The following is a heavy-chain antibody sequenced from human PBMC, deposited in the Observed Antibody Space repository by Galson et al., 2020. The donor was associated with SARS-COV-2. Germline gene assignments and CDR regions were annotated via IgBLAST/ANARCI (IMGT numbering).Heavy chain of an antibody. J-gene: IGHJ6*02. CDR2: ISYDGSNK. Sequence: GGSLRLSCAASGFAFSTYAIHWVRQAPGKGLEWVAVISYDGSNKTYVDSVKGRFTISRNNSKNTLYLQMNSLRPEDTAVYYCARDQPRLRAGMDVWGQGTTVTVS. D-gene: IGHD5-18*01. V-gene: IGHV3-30-3*01. CDR1: GFAFSTYA. CDR3: ARDQPRLRAGMDV.